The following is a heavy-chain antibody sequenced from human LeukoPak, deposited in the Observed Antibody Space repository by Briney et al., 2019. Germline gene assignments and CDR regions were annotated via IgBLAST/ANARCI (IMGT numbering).Heavy chain of an antibody. V-gene: IGHV4-30-2*01. CDR3: ARDRGHREYGLGISVPGMDV. J-gene: IGHJ6*03. D-gene: IGHD2/OR15-2a*01. Sequence: PSETLSLTCTVSGGSISSGGYYWSWIRQPPGKGLEWIGYIYHSGSTYYNPSLKSRVTISVDRSKNQFSLKLSSVTAADTAVYYCARDRGHREYGLGISVPGMDVWGKGTTVTVSS. CDR1: GGSISSGGYY. CDR2: IYHSGST.